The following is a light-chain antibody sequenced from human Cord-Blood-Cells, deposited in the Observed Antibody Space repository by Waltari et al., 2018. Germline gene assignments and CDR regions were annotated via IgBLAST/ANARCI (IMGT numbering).Light chain of an antibody. CDR3: SSYTSSYV. CDR2: EVS. J-gene: IGLJ1*01. V-gene: IGLV2-14*01. Sequence: QSALTQPASVSGSPGQSITIPCTGTRSHDGGYNYVSWYQQHPGKAPKLMIYEVSNRPSGVSNRFSGSKSGNTASLTISGLQAEDEADYYCSSYTSSYVFGTGTKVTVL. CDR1: RSHDGGYNY.